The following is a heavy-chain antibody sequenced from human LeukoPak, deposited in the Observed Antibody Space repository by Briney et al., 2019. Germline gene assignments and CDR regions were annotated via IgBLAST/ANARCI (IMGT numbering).Heavy chain of an antibody. CDR3: ARNQRFGELSNYYYYMDV. D-gene: IGHD3-10*01. CDR1: GGTFSSYA. J-gene: IGHJ6*03. CDR2: ISVYNGNT. V-gene: IGHV1-18*01. Sequence: GASVKVSCKASGGTFSSYAIRWVRQAPGQGLEWMGWISVYNGNTNYAQKLQGRVTMTTDTSTSTAYMELRSLRSDDTAVYYCARNQRFGELSNYYYYMDVWGKGTTVTVSS.